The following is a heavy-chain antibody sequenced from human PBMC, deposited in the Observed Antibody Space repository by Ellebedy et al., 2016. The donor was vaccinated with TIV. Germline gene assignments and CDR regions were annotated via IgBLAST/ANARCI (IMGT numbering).Heavy chain of an antibody. CDR2: INHSGST. V-gene: IGHV4-34*01. D-gene: IGHD3-10*01. CDR1: GGSFSGYY. CDR3: ARGGYWMRGRGAPLGDYYYGMDV. J-gene: IGHJ6*02. Sequence: SETLSLXXAVYGGSFSGYYWSWIRQPPGKGLEWIGEINHSGSTNYNPSLKSRVTISVDTSKNQFSLKLSSVTAADTAVYYCARGGYWMRGRGAPLGDYYYGMDVWGQGTTVTVSS.